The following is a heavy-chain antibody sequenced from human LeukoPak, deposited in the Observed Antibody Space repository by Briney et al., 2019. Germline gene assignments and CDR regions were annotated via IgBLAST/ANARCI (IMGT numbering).Heavy chain of an antibody. J-gene: IGHJ4*02. CDR2: ITPSSSPI. D-gene: IGHD3-3*01. V-gene: IGHV3-48*01. CDR3: ARVVSGVTGRDY. CDR1: GFSFSDYN. Sequence: GGSLRLSCAASGFSFSDYNMIWVRQAPGKGLECISYITPSSSPIHYADSVKGRFAISRDNAKNLLYLEMNSLRVEDTALYYCARVVSGVTGRDYWGQGTLVSVSS.